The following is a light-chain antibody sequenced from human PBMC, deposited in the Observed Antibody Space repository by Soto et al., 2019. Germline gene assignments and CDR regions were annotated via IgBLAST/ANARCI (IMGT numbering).Light chain of an antibody. CDR3: QQYDNWRT. CDR2: GAS. CDR1: QSVSSNY. V-gene: IGKV3-20*01. Sequence: EIVLTQFPGTLSLSPGERATLSCRASQSVSSNYLAWYQQRPGQPPNLLIFGASNRAPGIPDRFSGSGSGTDFTLTISRLEPEDFAVYYCQQYDNWRTFGQGTKVDIK. J-gene: IGKJ1*01.